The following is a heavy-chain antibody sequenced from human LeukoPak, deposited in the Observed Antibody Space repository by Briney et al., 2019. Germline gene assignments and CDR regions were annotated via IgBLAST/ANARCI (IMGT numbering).Heavy chain of an antibody. CDR1: GFTFSSYA. V-gene: IGHV3-23*01. J-gene: IGHJ4*02. Sequence: GGSLGLSCAASGFTFSSYAMSWVRQAPGKGLERVSSISGSGDGTYYADSVKGRFTISRDNSKNTLYLQMNSLRAEDTAVYYCAKLRDYYDSSGQFDYWGQGTLVTVSS. CDR2: ISGSGDGT. D-gene: IGHD3-22*01. CDR3: AKLRDYYDSSGQFDY.